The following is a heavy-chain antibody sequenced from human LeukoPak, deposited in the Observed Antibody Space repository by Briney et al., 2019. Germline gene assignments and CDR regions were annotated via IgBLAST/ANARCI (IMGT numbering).Heavy chain of an antibody. J-gene: IGHJ5*02. Sequence: SGGSLRLSCAASGFTFSNYWMHWVRQAPGKGLVWVSRISSDESITSYADSVKGRFTISRDNAKNTLYLQMNSLRAEDTAVYYCARALGSHIVVVPAATGEDDNWFDPWGQGTLVTVSS. CDR3: ARALGSHIVVVPAATGEDDNWFDP. D-gene: IGHD2-2*01. CDR2: ISSDESIT. CDR1: GFTFSNYW. V-gene: IGHV3-74*01.